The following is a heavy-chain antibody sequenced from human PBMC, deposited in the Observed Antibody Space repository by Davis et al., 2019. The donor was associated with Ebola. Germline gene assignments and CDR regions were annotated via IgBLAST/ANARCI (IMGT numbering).Heavy chain of an antibody. CDR3: ARDSSSWPFGDY. D-gene: IGHD6-13*01. J-gene: IGHJ4*02. CDR2: ISSSGRYI. CDR1: GFTFSSYN. Sequence: GESLKISCVASGFTFSSYNMNWVRQAPGKGLEWVSSISSSGRYIYYADSVKGRFTISRDNAKNSLYLQMNSLRAGDTAVYYCARDSSSWPFGDYWGQGTLVTVSS. V-gene: IGHV3-21*04.